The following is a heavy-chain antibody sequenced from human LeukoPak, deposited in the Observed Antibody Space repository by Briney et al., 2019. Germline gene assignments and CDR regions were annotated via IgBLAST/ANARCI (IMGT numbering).Heavy chain of an antibody. CDR3: AKDGEVLVPAAPIYYYYYGMDV. CDR2: ISYDGSNK. D-gene: IGHD2-2*01. Sequence: GGSLRLSCAASGFTFSSYGMHWVRQAPGKGLEWVAVISYDGSNKYYADSVKGRFTISRDNSKNTLYLQMNSLRAEDTAVYYCAKDGEVLVPAAPIYYYYYGMDVWGQGTTVTVSS. CDR1: GFTFSSYG. V-gene: IGHV3-30*18. J-gene: IGHJ6*02.